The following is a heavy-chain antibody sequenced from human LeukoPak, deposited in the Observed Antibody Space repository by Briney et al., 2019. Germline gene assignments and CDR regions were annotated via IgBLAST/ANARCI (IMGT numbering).Heavy chain of an antibody. D-gene: IGHD3-10*01. CDR3: ATRIITMVRGADIDY. J-gene: IGHJ4*02. V-gene: IGHV1-8*01. CDR1: GYTFTSYD. CDR2: MNPNSGNT. Sequence: GASVKVSCKASGYTFTSYDINWVRQATGQGLEWMGWMNPNSGNTGYAQKFQGRVTMTRNTSISTAYMELSSLRSEDTAVYYCATRIITMVRGADIDYWGQGTLVTVSS.